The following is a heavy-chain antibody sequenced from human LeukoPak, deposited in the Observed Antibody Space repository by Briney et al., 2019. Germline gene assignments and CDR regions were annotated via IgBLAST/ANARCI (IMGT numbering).Heavy chain of an antibody. CDR3: ARVGTSMVNFYHYYMDV. J-gene: IGHJ6*03. CDR1: GYTFTTYW. V-gene: IGHV5-51*01. D-gene: IGHD5-18*01. Sequence: GESLKISXQGFGYTFTTYWIGWVRQMPGKGLEWMGIIHPGDSDTRYSPSFQGQVTISADKSISTAYLQWSGLKASDTAMYYCARVGTSMVNFYHYYMDVWGKGTAVTVSS. CDR2: IHPGDSDT.